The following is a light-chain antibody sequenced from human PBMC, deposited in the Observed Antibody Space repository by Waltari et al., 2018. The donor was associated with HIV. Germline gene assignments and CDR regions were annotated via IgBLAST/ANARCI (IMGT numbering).Light chain of an antibody. CDR1: ASDLTTFNF. CDR3: SSYSTRGFVL. Sequence: SALTQPASVSGSPGQSLTISCPGPASDLTTFNFVSWYQQSPGRAPKLIIFEVYFRPSGVSDRFSGSKSGDTASLTISALRAEDEGDYFCSSYSTRGFVLFGGGTKVTVL. J-gene: IGLJ3*02. CDR2: EVY. V-gene: IGLV2-14*01.